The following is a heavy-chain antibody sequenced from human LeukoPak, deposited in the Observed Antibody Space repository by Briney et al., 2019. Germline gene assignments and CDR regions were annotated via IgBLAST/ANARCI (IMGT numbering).Heavy chain of an antibody. V-gene: IGHV1-46*01. Sequence: ASVKVSCKTSGYTSTNYYMHWVRQAPGQGLEWMGIINPSGDDTTYPQKFQGRVTMTRDTSTSTVYMELSSLRSDDTAVYYCARHDLGGTSPFDYWGQGTPVTVSS. J-gene: IGHJ4*02. CDR2: INPSGDDT. CDR3: ARHDLGGTSPFDY. CDR1: GYTSTNYY. D-gene: IGHD4-23*01.